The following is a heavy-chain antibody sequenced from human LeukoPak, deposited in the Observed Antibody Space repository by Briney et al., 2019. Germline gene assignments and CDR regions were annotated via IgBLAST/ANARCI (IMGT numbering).Heavy chain of an antibody. CDR2: ISGSVGST. V-gene: IGHV3-23*01. Sequence: GGSLRLSCAAPGFTFSSYSMSWVRQAPGKGLEWVSAISGSVGSTYYAESVKGRFTISRDNSKNTLYLQMNSLRAEDTAVYYCAKDRTDEYYYDRSGYEYWGQGTLVTVSS. CDR1: GFTFSSYS. J-gene: IGHJ4*02. D-gene: IGHD3-22*01. CDR3: AKDRTDEYYYDRSGYEY.